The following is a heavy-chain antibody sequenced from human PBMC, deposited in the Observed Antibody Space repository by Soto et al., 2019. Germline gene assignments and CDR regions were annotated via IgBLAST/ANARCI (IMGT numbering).Heavy chain of an antibody. V-gene: IGHV3-23*01. CDR3: ARKQMAGPYYYYGMDV. CDR2: ISGSGGST. J-gene: IGHJ6*02. CDR1: GFTFSSYA. Sequence: EVQLLESGGGLVQPGGSLRLSCAASGFTFSSYAMSWVRQAPGKGLEWVSAISGSGGSTYYADSVKGRFTISRDNSKNTLYLQMNSLRAEDTTVYYCARKQMAGPYYYYGMDVWGQGTTVTVSS. D-gene: IGHD6-19*01.